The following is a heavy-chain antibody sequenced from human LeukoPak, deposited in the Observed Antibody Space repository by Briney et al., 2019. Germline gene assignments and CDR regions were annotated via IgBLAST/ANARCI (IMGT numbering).Heavy chain of an antibody. CDR3: ARGFTIFGVVSYMDV. D-gene: IGHD3-3*01. V-gene: IGHV4-4*07. Sequence: SETLSLTCTVSGGSISSYYWSWIWQPAGKGLEWIGRIYTSGSTNYNPSLKSRVTMSVDTSKNQFSLKLSSVTAADTAVYYCARGFTIFGVVSYMDVWGKGTTVTVSS. CDR2: IYTSGST. J-gene: IGHJ6*03. CDR1: GGSISSYY.